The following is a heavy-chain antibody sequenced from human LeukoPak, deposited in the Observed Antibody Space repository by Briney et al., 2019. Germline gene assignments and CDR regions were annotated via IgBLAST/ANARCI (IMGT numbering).Heavy chain of an antibody. CDR2: ISSSGSTI. V-gene: IGHV3-48*03. CDR1: GFTFSSCE. Sequence: GGSLRLSCAASGFTFSSCEMNWVRQAPGKGLEWVSYISSSGSTIYYADSVKGRFTISRDNAKNSLYLQMNSLRAEDTAVYYCAREGKTQNYDILTGYYTQYFGYWGQGTLVTVSS. J-gene: IGHJ4*02. D-gene: IGHD3-9*01. CDR3: AREGKTQNYDILTGYYTQYFGY.